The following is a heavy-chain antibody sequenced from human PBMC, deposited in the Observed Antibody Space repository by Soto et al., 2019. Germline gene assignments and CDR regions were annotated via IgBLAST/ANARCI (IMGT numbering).Heavy chain of an antibody. CDR2: IIPMFGTA. J-gene: IGHJ4*02. CDR1: GGTFSTYA. CDR3: ASGIQLWLRRINSGYSG. Sequence: QVQLVQSGAEVQKPESSVKVSCKAPGGTFSTYAISWVRQAPGQGLEWMGGIIPMFGTANYAQRFQDRVTITADESTNTVYMELSSLRSEDTAVYFCASGIQLWLRRINSGYSGWGQGTLVTVSS. V-gene: IGHV1-69*12. D-gene: IGHD5-18*01.